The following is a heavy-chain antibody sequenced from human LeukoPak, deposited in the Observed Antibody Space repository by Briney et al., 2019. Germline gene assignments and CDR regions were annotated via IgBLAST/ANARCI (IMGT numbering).Heavy chain of an antibody. CDR2: IYPGDSDT. CDR1: GYSFTSYW. CDR3: ARSSSGPSYYYYYYGMDV. J-gene: IGHJ6*02. D-gene: IGHD3-22*01. V-gene: IGHV5-51*01. Sequence: NLGESLKISCKGSGYSFTSYWIGWVRQMPGKGLEWMGIIYPGDSDTRYSPSFQGQVTISADKSISTAYLQWSSLKASDTAMYYCARSSSGPSYYYYYYGMDVWGQGTTVTVSS.